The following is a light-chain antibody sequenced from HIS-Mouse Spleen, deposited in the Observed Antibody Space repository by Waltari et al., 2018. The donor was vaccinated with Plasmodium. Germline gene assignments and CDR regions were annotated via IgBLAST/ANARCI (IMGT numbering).Light chain of an antibody. V-gene: IGKV3-15*01. Sequence: EIVMTQSPATLSVSPGERATLSCRASQSVSSNITWYQQKPSQAPRLLIYGAPTRATGSRARFSGSGSGTEFTLTIRSLQSEDFAVYYCQQYNNWSFTFSPGTKVDIK. J-gene: IGKJ3*01. CDR1: QSVSSN. CDR2: GAP. CDR3: QQYNNWSFT.